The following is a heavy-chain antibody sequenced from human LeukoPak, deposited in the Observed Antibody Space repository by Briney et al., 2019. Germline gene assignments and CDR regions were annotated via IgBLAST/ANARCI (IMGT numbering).Heavy chain of an antibody. J-gene: IGHJ4*02. Sequence: VGSLRLSCAASVFTLSSYAMNWVRLSAGKGLEWVSAITDNGNTTYYADSVQGGFTISRDNSKNTLYLQMNSLGVEDTAVYYCATLRLSDHFDYWGQGTLVTVSS. CDR3: ATLRLSDHFDY. D-gene: IGHD2-15*01. CDR2: ITDNGNTT. CDR1: VFTLSSYA. V-gene: IGHV3-23*05.